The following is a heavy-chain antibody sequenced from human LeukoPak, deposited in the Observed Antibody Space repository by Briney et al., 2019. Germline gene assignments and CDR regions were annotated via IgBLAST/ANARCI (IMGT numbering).Heavy chain of an antibody. CDR1: GFTFGDYA. D-gene: IGHD5-18*01. V-gene: IGHV3-23*01. CDR3: AKWDTSMVDAFDI. J-gene: IGHJ3*02. CDR2: ISSGGST. Sequence: PGRSLRLSCTASGFTFGDYAMSWVRQAPGKGLEWVSAISSGGSTYYADSVKGRFTISRDNSKNTLYLQMHSLRAEDTAVYYCAKWDTSMVDAFDIWGQGTMVTVSS.